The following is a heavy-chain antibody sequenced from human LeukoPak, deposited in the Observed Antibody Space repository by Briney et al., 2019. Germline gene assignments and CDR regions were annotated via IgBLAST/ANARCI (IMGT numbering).Heavy chain of an antibody. CDR1: GFTFSSYA. CDR2: ISGSGDNT. CDR3: AKNSRSSGWYFDS. D-gene: IGHD6-19*01. V-gene: IGHV3-23*01. Sequence: GGSLRLSCAASGFTFSSYAMSWVRQAPGKGLEWVSTISGSGDNTYYADSVKGRFTISRDNSKNTLYLQMNRLRAEDTAVYYCAKNSRSSGWYFDSWGQGTLVTVSS. J-gene: IGHJ4*02.